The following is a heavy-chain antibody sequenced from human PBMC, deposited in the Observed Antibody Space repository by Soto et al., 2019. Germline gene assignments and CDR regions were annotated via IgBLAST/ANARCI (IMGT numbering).Heavy chain of an antibody. CDR3: AKGRLVVPAATLDY. J-gene: IGHJ4*02. V-gene: IGHV3-23*01. D-gene: IGHD2-2*01. Sequence: GGSLRLSCAASGFTFSSYAMSWVRQAPGKGLEWVSAISGSGGSTYYADSVKGRFTISRDNSKNTLYLQMNSLRAEDTAVYYCAKGRLVVPAATLDYWGQGTLVNVSS. CDR2: ISGSGGST. CDR1: GFTFSSYA.